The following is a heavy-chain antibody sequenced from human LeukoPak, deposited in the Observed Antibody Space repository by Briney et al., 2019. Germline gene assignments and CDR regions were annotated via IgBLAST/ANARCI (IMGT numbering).Heavy chain of an antibody. CDR3: ARHRGSSWYESFDY. Sequence: SETLSLTCSVAGGSLSNYYWNWIRQPPGKGLEWIGSMYYGGSTNYNPSLKSRVTISVDTSENQFSLKVSSVTAADTAVYYCARHRGSSWYESFDYWGQGILVTVSS. J-gene: IGHJ4*02. D-gene: IGHD6-13*01. CDR2: MYYGGST. CDR1: GGSLSNYY. V-gene: IGHV4-59*08.